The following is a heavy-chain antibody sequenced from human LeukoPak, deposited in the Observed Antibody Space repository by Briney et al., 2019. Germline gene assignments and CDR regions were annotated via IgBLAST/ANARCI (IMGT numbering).Heavy chain of an antibody. CDR3: ARSRIKYSSGWTGVNDY. Sequence: GASVKVSCKASGYTFTSYGISWVRQAPGQGLEWMGWISAYNGNTNYAQKLQGRVTMTTDTSTSTAYMELRSLRSDDTAVYYCARSRIKYSSGWTGVNDYWGQGTLVTVSS. D-gene: IGHD6-19*01. J-gene: IGHJ4*02. CDR1: GYTFTSYG. CDR2: ISAYNGNT. V-gene: IGHV1-18*01.